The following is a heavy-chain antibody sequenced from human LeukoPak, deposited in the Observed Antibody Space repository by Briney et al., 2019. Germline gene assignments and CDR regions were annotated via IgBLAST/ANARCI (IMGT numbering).Heavy chain of an antibody. Sequence: GESLKISCKGSGYSFTSYWIGWVRQMPGKGLEWMGIIYPGDSDTRYSPSFQGQVTISADKSISTAYLQWSSLKASDTAMYYCARKVRGVIMTGDNWFDPWGQGTLVTVSS. D-gene: IGHD3-10*01. V-gene: IGHV5-51*01. CDR3: ARKVRGVIMTGDNWFDP. CDR1: GYSFTSYW. J-gene: IGHJ5*02. CDR2: IYPGDSDT.